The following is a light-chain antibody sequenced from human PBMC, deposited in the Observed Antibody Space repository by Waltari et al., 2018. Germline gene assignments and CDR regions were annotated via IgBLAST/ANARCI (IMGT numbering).Light chain of an antibody. CDR2: EVS. CDR3: SSYTTSSAPGV. V-gene: IGLV2-14*01. CDR1: DSDVGAYDF. Sequence: QSALTQPASVSGSPGQSITISCSGTDSDVGAYDFVSWYQQHPGKAPHLIIYEVSKRHSGISNRFSASKSGNTASLTISGLQAEDEAEYYCSSYTTSSAPGVFGTGTRVTVL. J-gene: IGLJ1*01.